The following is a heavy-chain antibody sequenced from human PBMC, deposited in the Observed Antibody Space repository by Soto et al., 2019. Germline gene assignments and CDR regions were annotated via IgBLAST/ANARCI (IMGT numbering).Heavy chain of an antibody. V-gene: IGHV3-7*03. CDR3: VREEFDFWSNYYRYFDY. D-gene: IGHD3-3*01. CDR1: GFTFSSYW. CDR2: IKQDGSEK. Sequence: PGGSLRLSCAASGFTFSSYWMSWVRQAPGKGLEWVANIKQDGSEKYYVDSVKGRFTISRDNAKNSVYLQMNSLRAEDTAVYYCVREEFDFWSNYYRYFDYWGQGTLVTVSS. J-gene: IGHJ4*02.